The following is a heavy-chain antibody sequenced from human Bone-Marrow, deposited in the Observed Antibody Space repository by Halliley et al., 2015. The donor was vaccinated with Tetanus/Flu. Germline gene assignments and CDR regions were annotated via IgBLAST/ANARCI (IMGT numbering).Heavy chain of an antibody. Sequence: CVAAIVHEGSKTDYADSVKGRFTISKDDSKNTLNLRINSLRTEDTAVFYCAKWSGSFPIYYFDSWGQGSLVSVSS. V-gene: IGHV3-30*18. D-gene: IGHD1-26*01. CDR3: AKWSGSFPIYYFDS. CDR2: IVHEGSKT. J-gene: IGHJ4*02.